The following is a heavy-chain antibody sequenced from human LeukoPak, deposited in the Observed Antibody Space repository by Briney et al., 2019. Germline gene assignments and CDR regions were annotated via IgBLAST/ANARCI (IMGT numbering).Heavy chain of an antibody. CDR1: GYTFTGYY. V-gene: IGHV1-46*01. CDR2: INPSGGST. D-gene: IGHD6-6*01. J-gene: IGHJ3*02. Sequence: GASVKVSCKASGYTFTGYYMHWVRQAPGQGLEWMGIINPSGGSTTYAQKFQGRVTMTRDMSTSTVYMELSSLRSEDTAVYYCARDIAARPLYAFDIWGQGTMVTVSS. CDR3: ARDIAARPLYAFDI.